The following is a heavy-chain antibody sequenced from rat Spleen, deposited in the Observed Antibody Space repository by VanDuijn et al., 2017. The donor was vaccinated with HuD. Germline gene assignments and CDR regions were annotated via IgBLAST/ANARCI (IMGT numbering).Heavy chain of an antibody. J-gene: IGHJ4*01. CDR1: GHSISSSY. CDR3: ARSLKSGYSYYYVMDA. CDR2: ISYSGST. Sequence: EVQLQESGPGLVKPSQSLSLTCSVTGHSISSSYRWNWIRKFPGNKMEWMGYISYSGSTSYNPSLKSRISITRDTSKNQFFLQLNSVTTEDTATYYCARSLKSGYSYYYVMDAWGQGASVTVSS. D-gene: IGHD4-3*01. V-gene: IGHV3-1*01.